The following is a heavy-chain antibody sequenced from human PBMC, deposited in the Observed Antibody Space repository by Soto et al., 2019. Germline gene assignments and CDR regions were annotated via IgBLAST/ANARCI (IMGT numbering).Heavy chain of an antibody. D-gene: IGHD3-10*01. J-gene: IGHJ6*02. V-gene: IGHV1-69*06. Sequence: QVQLVQSGAEVKKPGSSVKVSCKASGGTFSSYAISWVRQAPGQGLEWMGGIIPIFGTANYAQKFQGRVTITADKSNSTAYMELSSLRSEDTAVYYCARSAYYGSGLGRYYYYYGMAVWGQGTTVTVCS. CDR3: ARSAYYGSGLGRYYYYYGMAV. CDR2: IIPIFGTA. CDR1: GGTFSSYA.